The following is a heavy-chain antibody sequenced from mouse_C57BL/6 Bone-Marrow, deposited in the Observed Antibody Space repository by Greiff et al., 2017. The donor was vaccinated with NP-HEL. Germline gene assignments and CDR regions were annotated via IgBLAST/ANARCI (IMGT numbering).Heavy chain of an antibody. D-gene: IGHD1-1*01. CDR1: GYTFTSYL. V-gene: IGHV1-72*01. CDR3: EREYYGNSYFDY. CDR2: IDPDSGGT. J-gene: IGHJ2*01. Sequence: QVHVKQPGAELVKPGSSVKLSCKASGYTFTSYLMHWVKQRPGRGLEWIGRIDPDSGGTKYNEKFKSKATLTVDKSSSTAYMQLNSLTSEDSAVYDCEREYYGNSYFDYWGQGTTLTVSA.